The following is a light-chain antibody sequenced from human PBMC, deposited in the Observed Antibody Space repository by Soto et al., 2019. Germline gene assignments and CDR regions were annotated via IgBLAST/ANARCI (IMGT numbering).Light chain of an antibody. J-gene: IGKJ4*01. V-gene: IGKV2-40*01. CDR1: QSLLLSSGNNY. CDR2: TLS. CDR3: MQRKEFPVT. Sequence: IVPTQSPLSLPVTPGESSCISCKASQSLLLSSGNNYLDWYLQKPGQSPQLLIYTLSYRASGVPDRFSGSGSGTDFTLKISRVEAEDVGVYYCMQRKEFPVTFGGGTKVDIK.